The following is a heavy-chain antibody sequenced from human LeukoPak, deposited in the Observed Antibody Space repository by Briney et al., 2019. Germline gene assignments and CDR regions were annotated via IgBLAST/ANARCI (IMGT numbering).Heavy chain of an antibody. D-gene: IGHD5-24*01. Sequence: AGGSLRLSCAASGITFGTYAMSWVRQAPGKGLECVSVISGGGGSTYYADSVKGRFTISRDNAKNSLYLQMNSLRAEDTAVYYCARDRGWLQFDYWGQGTLVTVSS. CDR3: ARDRGWLQFDY. CDR2: ISGGGGST. CDR1: GITFGTYA. V-gene: IGHV3-23*01. J-gene: IGHJ4*02.